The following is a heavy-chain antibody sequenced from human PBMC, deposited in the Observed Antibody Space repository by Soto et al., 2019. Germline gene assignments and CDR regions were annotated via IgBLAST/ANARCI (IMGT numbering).Heavy chain of an antibody. D-gene: IGHD3-10*01. CDR3: ARYRVRSGYYGMDV. V-gene: IGHV1-8*01. CDR1: GYTFTSYD. Sequence: GASVKVSCKASGYTFTSYDINWVRQATGQGLEWMGWMNPNSGNTGYAQKFQGRVTMTRNTSISTAYMELSSLRSEDTAVYYCARYRVRSGYYGMDVWGQGTTVTVSS. CDR2: MNPNSGNT. J-gene: IGHJ6*02.